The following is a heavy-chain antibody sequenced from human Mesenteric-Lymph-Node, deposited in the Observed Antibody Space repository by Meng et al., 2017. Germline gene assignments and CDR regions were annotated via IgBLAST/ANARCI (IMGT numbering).Heavy chain of an antibody. Sequence: GESLKISCAASGFTFSSYSMNWVRQAPGKGLEWVSSISSSSSYIYYADSVKGRFTISRDNAKNSLYLQMNSLRAEDTAVYYCARDWESYYDYWGQGTLVTVSS. CDR3: ARDWESYYDY. CDR1: GFTFSSYS. CDR2: ISSSSSYI. J-gene: IGHJ4*02. D-gene: IGHD3-16*01. V-gene: IGHV3-21*01.